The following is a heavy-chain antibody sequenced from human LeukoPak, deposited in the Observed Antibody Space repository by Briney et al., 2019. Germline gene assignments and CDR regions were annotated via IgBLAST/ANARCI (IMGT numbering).Heavy chain of an antibody. Sequence: SETLSLTCTVSGGSIGSYYWSWIRQPPGKGLEWIGYMYYSGSTNYNPSLKSRVTISVDTSKNQFSLKLSSVTAADTAMYYCARHSRGYSYGPLDYWGQGTLVTVSS. CDR3: ARHSRGYSYGPLDY. J-gene: IGHJ4*02. D-gene: IGHD5-18*01. CDR2: MYYSGST. V-gene: IGHV4-59*08. CDR1: GGSIGSYY.